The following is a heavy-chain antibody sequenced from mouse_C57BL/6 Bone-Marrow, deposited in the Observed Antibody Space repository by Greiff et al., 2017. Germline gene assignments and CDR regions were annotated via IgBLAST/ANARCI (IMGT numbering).Heavy chain of an antibody. V-gene: IGHV1-4*01. CDR2: INPSSGYT. Sequence: QVQLQQSGAELARPGASVKMSCKASGYTFTSYTMHWVKQRPGQGLEWIGYINPSSGYTKYNQKFKDKATLTADKSSSTAYMQLSSLTSEDSAVYYCARAWNSYGYLAWFAYWGQGTLVTVSA. CDR1: GYTFTSYT. J-gene: IGHJ3*01. CDR3: ARAWNSYGYLAWFAY. D-gene: IGHD2-2*01.